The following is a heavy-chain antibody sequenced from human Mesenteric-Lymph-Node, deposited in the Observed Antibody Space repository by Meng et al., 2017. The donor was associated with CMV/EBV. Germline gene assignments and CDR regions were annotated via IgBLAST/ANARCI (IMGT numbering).Heavy chain of an antibody. CDR3: AKGVVPGDMGYFYGMDA. CDR1: GFTSNHYA. V-gene: IGHV3-9*02. Sequence: GGSLRLSCAVSGFTSNHYAMHWVRQAPGKGPEWVSGISGDSGTIGDADSVKGRFVISRDNAKNSLDLQMHRLRDEDTALYYRAKGVVPGDMGYFYGMDAWGQGTTVTVSS. CDR2: ISGDSGTI. D-gene: IGHD2-2*01. J-gene: IGHJ6*02.